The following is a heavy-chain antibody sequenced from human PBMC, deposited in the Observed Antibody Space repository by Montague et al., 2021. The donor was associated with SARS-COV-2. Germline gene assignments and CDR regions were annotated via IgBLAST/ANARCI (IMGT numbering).Heavy chain of an antibody. CDR2: IYWDDDK. CDR3: ARRNPLFAGPYFDS. J-gene: IGHJ4*02. Sequence: PALVKPTQTLTLTCTFSGFSLSTSGVGVGWIRQPPGKALEWLALIYWDDDKRYSPSLKRRLTITKDTSKNQVVLTMTNMDPVDTAAYYCARRNPLFAGPYFDSGGQGTLVTVSS. CDR1: GFSLSTSGVG. D-gene: IGHD3-10*02. V-gene: IGHV2-5*02.